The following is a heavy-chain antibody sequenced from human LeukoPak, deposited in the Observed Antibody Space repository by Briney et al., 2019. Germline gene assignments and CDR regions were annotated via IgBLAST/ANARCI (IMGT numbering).Heavy chain of an antibody. CDR2: INHSGST. D-gene: IGHD2-2*02. CDR1: GGSFSGDY. V-gene: IGHV4-34*01. CDR3: ASPPRCSSTSCYTIDGMDV. J-gene: IGHJ6*02. Sequence: SETLSLTCAVYGGSFSGDYWSWIRQPPGKGLEWIGEINHSGSTNYNPSLKSRVTISVDTSKNQFSLKLSSVTAADTAVYYCASPPRCSSTSCYTIDGMDVWGQGTTVTVSS.